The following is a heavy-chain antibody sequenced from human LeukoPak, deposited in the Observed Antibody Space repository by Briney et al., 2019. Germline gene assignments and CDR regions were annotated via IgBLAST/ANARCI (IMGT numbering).Heavy chain of an antibody. CDR2: IYSGGST. CDR1: GSTVSSNY. CDR3: ARGPLYYYYYGMDV. V-gene: IGHV3-53*01. Sequence: GGSLRLSCAASGSTVSSNYMSWVRQAPGKGLEWVSVIYSGGSTYYADSVKGRFTISRDNSKNTLYLQMNSLRAEDTAVYYCARGPLYYYYYGMDVWGQGTTVTVSS. J-gene: IGHJ6*02.